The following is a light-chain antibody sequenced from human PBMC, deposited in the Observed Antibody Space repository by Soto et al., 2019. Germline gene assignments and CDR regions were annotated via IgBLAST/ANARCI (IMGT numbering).Light chain of an antibody. CDR2: LEGSGSY. J-gene: IGLJ3*02. Sequence: QLVLTQSYSASASLGSSVKLTCTLSSGHSSDIIAWHQQQTGKAPRYLMKLEGSGSYNKGRGVPDRFSGSSSGADRYLTISNLQFEDEADYYCETWDSNIWVFGGGTKLTVL. V-gene: IGLV4-60*02. CDR1: SGHSSDI. CDR3: ETWDSNIWV.